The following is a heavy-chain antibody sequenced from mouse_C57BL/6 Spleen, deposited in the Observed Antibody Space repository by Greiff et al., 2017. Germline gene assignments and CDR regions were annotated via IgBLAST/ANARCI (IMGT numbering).Heavy chain of an antibody. CDR2: IYPGSGNT. CDR3: ARRGKDYDGYFDV. V-gene: IGHV1-76*01. D-gene: IGHD2-4*01. CDR1: GYTFTDYY. J-gene: IGHJ1*03. Sequence: QVQLQQSGAELVRPGASVKLSCKASGYTFTDYYINWVKQRPGQGLEWIARIYPGSGNTYYNEKFKGKATLTAEKSSSTAYMQLSSLTSEDSAVYFCARRGKDYDGYFDVWGTGTTVTVSS.